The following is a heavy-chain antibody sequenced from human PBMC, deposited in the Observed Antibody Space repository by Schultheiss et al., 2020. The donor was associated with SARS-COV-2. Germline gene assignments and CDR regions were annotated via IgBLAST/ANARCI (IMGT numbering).Heavy chain of an antibody. Sequence: ASVKVSCKASGYTFTNYGISWVRQAPGQGLEWMGWISAYNGDTNYAQKLQGRVTMTTDTSTSTAYMELRSLRSDDTAVYYCARGLYYYGSGRMGEFDYWGQGTLVTVSS. J-gene: IGHJ4*02. D-gene: IGHD3-10*01. CDR3: ARGLYYYGSGRMGEFDY. V-gene: IGHV1-18*01. CDR1: GYTFTNYG. CDR2: ISAYNGDT.